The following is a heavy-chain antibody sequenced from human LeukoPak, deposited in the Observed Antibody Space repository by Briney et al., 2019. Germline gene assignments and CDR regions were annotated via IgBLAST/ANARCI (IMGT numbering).Heavy chain of an antibody. J-gene: IGHJ4*02. V-gene: IGHV4-4*02. Sequence: PSGTLSLTCAVSGGSISSSNWWSWVRQPPGKGLEWIGEIYHSGSTNYNPSLKSRVTISVDRSRNQFSLKLSSVTAADTAVYYCASGSGSYYPFDYWGQGTLVTVSS. CDR2: IYHSGST. CDR1: GGSISSSNW. CDR3: ASGSGSYYPFDY. D-gene: IGHD1-26*01.